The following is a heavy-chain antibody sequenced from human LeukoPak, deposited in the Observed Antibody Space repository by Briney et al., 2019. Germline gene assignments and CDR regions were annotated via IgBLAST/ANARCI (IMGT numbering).Heavy chain of an antibody. V-gene: IGHV4-34*01. J-gene: IGHJ5*02. Sequence: SETLSLTCAVYGGSFSGYYWSWIRQPPGKGLEWIGEINHSGSTNYNPSLKSRVTISVDTSKNQFSLKLSSVTAADTAVYYCARGNYDFWSVLRSNWFDPWGQGTLVTVSS. CDR1: GGSFSGYY. D-gene: IGHD3-3*01. CDR3: ARGNYDFWSVLRSNWFDP. CDR2: INHSGST.